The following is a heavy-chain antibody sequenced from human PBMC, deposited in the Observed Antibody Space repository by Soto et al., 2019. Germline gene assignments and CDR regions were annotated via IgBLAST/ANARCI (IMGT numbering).Heavy chain of an antibody. J-gene: IGHJ4*02. CDR1: GGSISSGDYY. CDR2: IYYSGST. CDR3: ARGRYYGSGSYYNKGGFSFDY. D-gene: IGHD3-10*01. Sequence: PSETLSLTCTVSGGSISSGDYYWSWIRQPPGKGLEWIGYIYYSGSTNYNPSLKSRVTISVDTSKNQFSLKLSSVTAADTAVYYCARGRYYGSGSYYNKGGFSFDYWGQGTLVTVSS. V-gene: IGHV4-30-4*01.